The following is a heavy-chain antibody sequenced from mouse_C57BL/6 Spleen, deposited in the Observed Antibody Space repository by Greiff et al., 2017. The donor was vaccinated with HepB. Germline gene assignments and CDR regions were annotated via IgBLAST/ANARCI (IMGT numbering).Heavy chain of an antibody. CDR1: GYTFTSYW. Sequence: QVQLKQPGAELVKPGASVKVSCKASGYTFTSYWMHWVKQRPGQGLEWIGRIHPSDSDTNYNQKFKGKATLTVDKSSSTAYMQLSSLTSEDSAVYYCATFIDGYYYAMDYWGQGTSVTVSS. CDR2: IHPSDSDT. D-gene: IGHD2-3*01. V-gene: IGHV1-74*01. J-gene: IGHJ4*01. CDR3: ATFIDGYYYAMDY.